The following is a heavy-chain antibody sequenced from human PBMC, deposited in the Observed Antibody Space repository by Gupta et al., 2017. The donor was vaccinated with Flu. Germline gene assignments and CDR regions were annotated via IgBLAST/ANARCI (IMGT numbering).Heavy chain of an antibody. Sequence: EWVSYISSSGSTIYYADSVKGRFTISRDNAKNSLYRQMNSLRAEDTAVYYCARQSYDFWSGYYYYYYYYMDVWGKGTTVTVSS. CDR3: ARQSYDFWSGYYYYYYYYMDV. CDR2: ISSSGSTI. J-gene: IGHJ6*03. V-gene: IGHV3-48*03. D-gene: IGHD3-3*01.